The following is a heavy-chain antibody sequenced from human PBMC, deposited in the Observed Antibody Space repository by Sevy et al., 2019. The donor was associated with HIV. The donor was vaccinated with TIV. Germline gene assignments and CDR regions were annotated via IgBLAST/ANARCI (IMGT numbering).Heavy chain of an antibody. V-gene: IGHV3-48*03. J-gene: IGHJ5*02. CDR1: GFTFSSYE. Sequence: GGSLRLSCEASGFTFSSYEMNWVRQAPGKGLEWVSYISSSGTTIKYADSVKGRFTISRDNAKNSQYMQMNSLRAEDTAVYYCAGVDANYDKGFDPWGQGTLVTVSS. D-gene: IGHD3-22*01. CDR2: ISSSGTTI. CDR3: AGVDANYDKGFDP.